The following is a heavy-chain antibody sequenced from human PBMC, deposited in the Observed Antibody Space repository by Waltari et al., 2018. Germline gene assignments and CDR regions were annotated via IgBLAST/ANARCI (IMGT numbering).Heavy chain of an antibody. CDR3: ARDATGRYYYDSSGYHDAFDI. J-gene: IGHJ3*02. D-gene: IGHD3-22*01. CDR2: IYYSGST. Sequence: QVQLQESGPGLVKPSEPLSLTCTVSGCSISSHSWSWLRQPPGKGLEWIVYIYYSGSTNYNPSLKSRVTISVDTSKNQFSLKLSSVTAADTAVYYCARDATGRYYYDSSGYHDAFDIWGQGTMVTVSS. CDR1: GCSISSHS. V-gene: IGHV4-59*11.